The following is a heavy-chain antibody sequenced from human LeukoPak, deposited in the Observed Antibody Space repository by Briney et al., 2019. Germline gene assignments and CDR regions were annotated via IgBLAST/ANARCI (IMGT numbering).Heavy chain of an antibody. Sequence: GGSLRLSCAASGFTFSSYSMNWVRQAPGKGLEWVSSISSSSSYIYYADSVKGRFTISRDNSKNTLYLQMNSLRAEDTAVYYCAKDFYDSSGYYYVGVFDYWGQGTLVAVSS. J-gene: IGHJ4*02. D-gene: IGHD3-22*01. V-gene: IGHV3-21*04. CDR3: AKDFYDSSGYYYVGVFDY. CDR2: ISSSSSYI. CDR1: GFTFSSYS.